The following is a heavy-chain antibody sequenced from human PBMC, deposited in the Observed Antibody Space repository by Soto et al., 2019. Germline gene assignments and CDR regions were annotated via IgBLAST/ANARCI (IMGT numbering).Heavy chain of an antibody. CDR1: GFTYSSYA. CDR2: ISGSGGGT. J-gene: IGHJ4*02. Sequence: GAQRLSCEASGFTYSSYAMSWVRQAPGKGLEWVSAISGSGGGTYYADSVKGRFTISRDNSKNTLYLQMNSLRAEDTAVYYCAKGSSGWYERFDYWGQGTLVTVSS. CDR3: AKGSSGWYERFDY. D-gene: IGHD6-19*01. V-gene: IGHV3-23*01.